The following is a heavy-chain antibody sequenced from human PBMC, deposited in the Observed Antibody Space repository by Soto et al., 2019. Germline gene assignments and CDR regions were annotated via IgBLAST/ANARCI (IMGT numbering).Heavy chain of an antibody. J-gene: IGHJ4*02. CDR1: GFTFSGYN. D-gene: IGHD1-1*01. CDR2: IKSDSSGI. CDR3: ARDSNWSSDY. V-gene: IGHV3-48*02. Sequence: EVQLVESGGGLVQPGGSLRLSCAASGFTFSGYNMNWIRQAPGKGLEWVSCIKSDSSGIWYADSVKGRFTMSRDNAKNSLHLQMNSLRDKDTAVYFCARDSNWSSDYWGQGTLVAVSS.